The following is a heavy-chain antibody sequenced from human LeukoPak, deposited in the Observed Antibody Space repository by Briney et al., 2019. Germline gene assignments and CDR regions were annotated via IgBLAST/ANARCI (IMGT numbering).Heavy chain of an antibody. D-gene: IGHD6-25*01. J-gene: IGHJ4*02. CDR3: AKGSVGNADFAY. CDR1: GFTFSSFS. Sequence: GGSLRLSCAASGFTFSSFSMTWVCQAPGKGLEWVSSIIVSGTTYYADSVKGRFTISRDSFRGTLFLQMDSLRVEDTAVYFCAKGSVGNADFAYWGQGALVTVSS. V-gene: IGHV3-23*01. CDR2: IIVSGTT.